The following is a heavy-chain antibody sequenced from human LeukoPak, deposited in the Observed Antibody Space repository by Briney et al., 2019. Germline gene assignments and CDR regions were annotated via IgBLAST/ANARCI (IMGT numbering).Heavy chain of an antibody. Sequence: GGSLRLSCAASGFTFSSYWMHWVRQAPGKGPVWVSRINSDGSSTSYADSVKGRFTISRDNAKNTLYLQMNSLRAEDTAVYYCAREVPRLEAGFDYWGQGTLVTVSS. CDR2: INSDGSST. V-gene: IGHV3-74*01. J-gene: IGHJ4*02. CDR3: AREVPRLEAGFDY. CDR1: GFTFSSYW. D-gene: IGHD1-1*01.